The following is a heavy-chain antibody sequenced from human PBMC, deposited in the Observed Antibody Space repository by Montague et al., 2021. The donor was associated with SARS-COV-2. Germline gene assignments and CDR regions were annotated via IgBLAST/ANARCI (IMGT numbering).Heavy chain of an antibody. Sequence: SLRLSCAASGFTVSSNYMSWVRQAPGKGLEWVSVIYSGGSTYYADSVKGRFTISRDNSKNTLYHQMNSLRAEDTAVYYCARDKAGPTGGGWFDPWGQGTLVTVSS. D-gene: IGHD1-26*01. V-gene: IGHV3-66*01. J-gene: IGHJ5*02. CDR2: IYSGGST. CDR1: GFTVSSNY. CDR3: ARDKAGPTGGGWFDP.